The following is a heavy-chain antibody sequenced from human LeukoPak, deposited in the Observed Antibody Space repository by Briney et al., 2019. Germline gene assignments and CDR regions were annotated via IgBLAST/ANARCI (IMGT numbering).Heavy chain of an antibody. CDR1: GFTFSSYT. V-gene: IGHV3-30-3*01. D-gene: IGHD3-10*01. CDR2: ISYDGSNK. CDR3: ATNYYYGSGSYSIGHY. Sequence: GRSLRLSCAASGFTFSSYTMHWVRQAPGKGLEWVALISYDGSNKNYADSVKGRITISRDNSKNTLYLQMNSLRPEDTAVYYCATNYYYGSGSYSIGHYWGQGTLVTVSS. J-gene: IGHJ4*02.